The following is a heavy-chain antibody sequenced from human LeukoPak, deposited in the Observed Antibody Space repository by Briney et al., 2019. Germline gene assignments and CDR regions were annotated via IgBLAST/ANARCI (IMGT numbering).Heavy chain of an antibody. V-gene: IGHV3-30*18. J-gene: IGHJ4*02. CDR2: ISHDGSSA. CDR1: GFTFSSYG. Sequence: GGSLRLSCAASGFTFSSYGMHWVRQAPGKGLEWVAVISHDGSSAYYADSVKGRFTISRDNSKNTLYLQMSSLRAEDTAVYYCAKTHYYDSSGVPGDYWGQGTLVTVSS. CDR3: AKTHYYDSSGVPGDY. D-gene: IGHD3-22*01.